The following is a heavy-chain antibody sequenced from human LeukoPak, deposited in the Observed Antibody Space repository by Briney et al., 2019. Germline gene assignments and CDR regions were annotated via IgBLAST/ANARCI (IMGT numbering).Heavy chain of an antibody. CDR2: ISAYDGNT. D-gene: IGHD5-24*01. CDR1: GYTFTCYG. V-gene: IGHV1-18*01. Sequence: GASVKVSCKASGYTFTCYGISWVRQAPGQGLEWMGWISAYDGNTNYAQKLQGRVTVTTDTSTSTAYMELRSLRSDDTAVYYCARDLEMATISKDYWGQGTLVTVSS. CDR3: ARDLEMATISKDY. J-gene: IGHJ4*02.